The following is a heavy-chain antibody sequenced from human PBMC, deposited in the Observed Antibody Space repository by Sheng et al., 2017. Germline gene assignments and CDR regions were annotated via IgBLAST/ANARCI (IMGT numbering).Heavy chain of an antibody. CDR3: ARGRGAWIQLWLHPFDY. J-gene: IGHJ4*02. CDR1: GGSFSGYY. Sequence: QVQLQQWGAGLLKPSETLSLTCAVYGGSFSGYYWSWIRQPPGKGLEWIGEINHSGSTNYNPSLKSRVTISVDTSKNQFSLKLSSVTAADTAVYYCARGRGAWIQLWLHPFDYWGQGTLVTVSS. D-gene: IGHD5-18*01. V-gene: IGHV4-34*01. CDR2: INHSGST.